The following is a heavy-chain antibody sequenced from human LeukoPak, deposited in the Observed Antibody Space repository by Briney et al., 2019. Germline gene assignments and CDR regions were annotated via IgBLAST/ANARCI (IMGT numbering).Heavy chain of an antibody. CDR3: ARDFSYGSGFDY. V-gene: IGHV3-64*01. CDR2: ISNGGSI. D-gene: IGHD5-18*01. J-gene: IGHJ4*02. Sequence: GGSLRLSCAASGFSISSYALHWVRQAPGRGLQYVSGISNGGSIDYANSVKGRFTISRDNSKNTLYLQMGSLRPEDMAVYYCARDFSYGSGFDYWGQGILVTVSS. CDR1: GFSISSYA.